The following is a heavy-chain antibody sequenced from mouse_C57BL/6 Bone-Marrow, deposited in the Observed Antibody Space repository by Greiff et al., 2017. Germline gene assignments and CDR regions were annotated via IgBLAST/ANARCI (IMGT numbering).Heavy chain of an antibody. V-gene: IGHV2-4*01. CDR3: AKEGPLLWLRRRESLDYAMDY. Sequence: QVQLKESGPGLVQPSQSLSITCTVSGFSLTSYGVHWVRQPPGKGLEWLGVIWSGGSTDYNAAFISRLSISKDNSKSQVFFKMNSLQADDTAIYYCAKEGPLLWLRRRESLDYAMDYWGQGTSVTVSS. CDR1: GFSLTSYG. D-gene: IGHD2-2*01. J-gene: IGHJ4*01. CDR2: IWSGGST.